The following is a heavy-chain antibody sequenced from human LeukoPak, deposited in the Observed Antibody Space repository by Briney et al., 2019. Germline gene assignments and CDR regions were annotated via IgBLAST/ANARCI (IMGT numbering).Heavy chain of an antibody. CDR2: IYYSGST. V-gene: IGHV4-59*01. D-gene: IGHD3-3*01. CDR3: ARVARRDFWSGYYTRRNWYFDL. CDR1: GGSISSYY. Sequence: SETLSLTCTVPGGSISSYYWSWIRQPPGKGLEWIGYIYYSGSTNYNPSLKSRVTISVDTSKNQFSLKLSSVTAADTAVYYCARVARRDFWSGYYTRRNWYFDLWGRGTLVTVSS. J-gene: IGHJ2*01.